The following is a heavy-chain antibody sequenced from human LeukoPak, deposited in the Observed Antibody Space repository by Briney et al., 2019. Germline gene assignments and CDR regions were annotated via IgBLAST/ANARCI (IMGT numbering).Heavy chain of an antibody. Sequence: PSETLSLTCTVSGGSINSRSDYWGWIRQPPGKGLEWIGSIYYCGSTHYNPSLKSRVTMSIDTSKNQFSLRLSSVTAADTAVYYCARRPGEYGGNDFDYWGQGTLVTVSS. J-gene: IGHJ4*02. CDR1: GGSINSRSDY. CDR2: IYYCGST. V-gene: IGHV4-39*01. D-gene: IGHD4/OR15-4a*01. CDR3: ARRPGEYGGNDFDY.